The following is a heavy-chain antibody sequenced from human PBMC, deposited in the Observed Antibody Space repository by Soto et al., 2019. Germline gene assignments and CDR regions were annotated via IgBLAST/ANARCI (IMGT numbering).Heavy chain of an antibody. CDR2: ISPTVGIP. CDR1: GGTFSSYI. Sequence: QVHLVQSGAEVKKPGSSVTVSCKASGGTFSSYIISWVRQAPGQGLEWMGRISPTVGIPNYAQKFQGRVTITADRSTSTAYMDLNSLRSEDTAMYYCATLGSGSYDYWGRGTLVTVSS. V-gene: IGHV1-69*02. J-gene: IGHJ4*01. D-gene: IGHD1-26*01. CDR3: ATLGSGSYDY.